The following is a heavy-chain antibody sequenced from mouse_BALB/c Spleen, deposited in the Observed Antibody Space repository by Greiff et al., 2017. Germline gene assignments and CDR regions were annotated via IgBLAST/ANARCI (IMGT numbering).Heavy chain of an antibody. D-gene: IGHD2-14*01. J-gene: IGHJ4*01. CDR3: ARDKGVRRGVYAMDY. V-gene: IGHV5-4*02. CDR1: GFTFSDYY. Sequence: EVQRVESGGGLVKPGGSLKLSCAASGFTFSDYYMYWVRQTPEKRLEWVATISDGGSYTYYPDSVKGRFTISRDNAKNNLYLQMSSLKSEDTAMYYCARDKGVRRGVYAMDYWGQGTSVTVSS. CDR2: ISDGGSYT.